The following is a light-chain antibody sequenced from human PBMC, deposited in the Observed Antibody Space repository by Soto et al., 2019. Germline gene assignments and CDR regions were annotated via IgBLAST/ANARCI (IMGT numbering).Light chain of an antibody. CDR2: RAS. V-gene: IGKV1-5*03. CDR3: QQRSNWPPT. Sequence: DFQMAQSPSTLSASVGDRATITCRASHTISSWLAWYQQKPGKAPKLLIHRASTLKSGVPSRFSGSGSGTDFTLTITSLEPEDFAVYYCQQRSNWPPTFGQGTKVDIK. CDR1: HTISSW. J-gene: IGKJ1*01.